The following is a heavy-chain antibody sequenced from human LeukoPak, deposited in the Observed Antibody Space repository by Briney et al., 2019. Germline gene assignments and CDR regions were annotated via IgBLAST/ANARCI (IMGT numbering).Heavy chain of an antibody. V-gene: IGHV3-11*01. J-gene: IGHJ6*02. D-gene: IGHD3-10*01. CDR3: ANTLFTMVQGAPIPDYYYGMDV. CDR1: GFTFSDYY. CDR2: ISSSGSTI. Sequence: PGGSLRLSCAASGFTFSDYYMSWIRQAPGKGLEWVSYISSSGSTIYYADSVKGRFTISRDNAKNSLYLQMNSLRAEDTAVYYCANTLFTMVQGAPIPDYYYGMDVWGQGTTATVSS.